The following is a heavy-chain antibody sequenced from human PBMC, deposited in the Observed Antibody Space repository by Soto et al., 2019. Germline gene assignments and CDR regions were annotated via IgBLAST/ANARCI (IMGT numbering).Heavy chain of an antibody. J-gene: IGHJ4*02. CDR2: LIPIFGTE. V-gene: IGHV1-69*06. Sequence: QVQLVQSGAEVKKPGSSVKVACKASGGTFSSYAISWLRQAPGQGLEWMGGLIPIFGTENYAQKFQGRVTITADKSTSTAYMELSRLRCADTAVYYGARDSERMTLIDAYYFDYWGQGTLVTVSS. D-gene: IGHD3-22*01. CDR3: ARDSERMTLIDAYYFDY. CDR1: GGTFSSYA.